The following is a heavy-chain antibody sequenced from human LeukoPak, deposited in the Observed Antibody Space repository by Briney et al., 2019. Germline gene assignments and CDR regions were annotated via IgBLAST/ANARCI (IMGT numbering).Heavy chain of an antibody. CDR1: GFTFSSYA. Sequence: GGSLRLSCAASGFTFSSYAVSWIRQAPGKGLEWVSYISSSGSTIYYADSVKGRFTISRDNAKNSLYLQMNSLRAEDTAVYYCAELGITMIGGVWGKGTTVTISS. CDR2: ISSSGSTI. J-gene: IGHJ6*04. V-gene: IGHV3-11*04. CDR3: AELGITMIGGV. D-gene: IGHD3-10*02.